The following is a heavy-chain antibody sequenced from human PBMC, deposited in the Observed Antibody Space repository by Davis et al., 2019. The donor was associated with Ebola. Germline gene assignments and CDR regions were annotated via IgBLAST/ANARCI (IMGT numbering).Heavy chain of an antibody. CDR3: ARDKRRIAAAAHNWFDP. CDR1: GYTFTSYA. Sequence: ASVKVSCKASGYTFTSYAMHWVRQAPGQRLEWMGWISAYNGDTNYAQKLQGRVTMTTDTSTSTAYMELRSLRSDDTAVYYCARDKRRIAAAAHNWFDPWGQGTLVTVSS. CDR2: ISAYNGDT. V-gene: IGHV1-18*01. D-gene: IGHD6-13*01. J-gene: IGHJ5*02.